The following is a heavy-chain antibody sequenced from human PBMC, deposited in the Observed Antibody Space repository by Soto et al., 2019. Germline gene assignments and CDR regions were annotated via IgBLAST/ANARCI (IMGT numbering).Heavy chain of an antibody. CDR1: GGSISTDAHY. J-gene: IGHJ4*02. CDR2: IFSSGST. V-gene: IGHV4-30-4*01. D-gene: IGHD4-17*01. CDR3: ARGPTVTTDY. Sequence: QVQLQESGPGLVKPSQTLSLTCTVSGGSISTDAHYWSWFRQPPGKGLEWIGYIFSSGSTYYNPSLKSQVSISVDTSKNQFSLKLSSVTAADTAVYYCARGPTVTTDYWGQGALVIVSS.